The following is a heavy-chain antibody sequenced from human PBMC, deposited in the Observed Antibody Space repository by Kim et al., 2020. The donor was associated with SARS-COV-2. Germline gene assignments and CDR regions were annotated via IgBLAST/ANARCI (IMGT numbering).Heavy chain of an antibody. CDR2: IYYSGST. CDR3: ARARTPMIVVIINAFDI. CDR1: GGSISSGGYY. D-gene: IGHD3-22*01. V-gene: IGHV4-31*03. Sequence: SETLSLTCTVSGGSISSGGYYWSWIRQHPGKCLEWIGYIYYSGSTYYNPSLKSRVTISVDTSKNQFSLKLSSVTAADTAVYYCARARTPMIVVIINAFDIWGQGTMVTVSS. J-gene: IGHJ3*02.